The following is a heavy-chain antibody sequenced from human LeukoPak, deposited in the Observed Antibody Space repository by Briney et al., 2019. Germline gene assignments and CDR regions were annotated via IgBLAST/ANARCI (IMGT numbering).Heavy chain of an antibody. D-gene: IGHD3-22*01. CDR3: ARAKRDYDSSGYCPGECDL. Sequence: PSETLSLTCTVSGGSISSYYWSWLRQPPGKGLEWIGYIYYSGSTNYNPSLKSRVTISVDTSKNQFSLKLSSVTAADTAVYYCARAKRDYDSSGYCPGECDLWGRGTLVTVSS. V-gene: IGHV4-59*01. J-gene: IGHJ2*01. CDR1: GGSISSYY. CDR2: IYYSGST.